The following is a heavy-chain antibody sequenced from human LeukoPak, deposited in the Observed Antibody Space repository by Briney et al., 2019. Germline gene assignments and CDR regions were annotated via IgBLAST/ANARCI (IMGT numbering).Heavy chain of an antibody. D-gene: IGHD6-19*01. V-gene: IGHV3-21*01. CDR1: GFTFKNYT. CDR2: ISSSSSYI. Sequence: GGSLRLSCAASGFTFKNYTMNWVRQAPGKGLEWVSSISSSSSYIYYADSVKGRFTISRDNAKNSLYLQMNSLRAEDTAVYYCARDRDSSGLYYYGMDVWGQGTTVTVSS. J-gene: IGHJ6*02. CDR3: ARDRDSSGLYYYGMDV.